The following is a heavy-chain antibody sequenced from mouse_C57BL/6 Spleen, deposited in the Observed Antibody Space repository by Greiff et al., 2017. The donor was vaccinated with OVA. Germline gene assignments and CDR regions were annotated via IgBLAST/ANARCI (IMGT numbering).Heavy chain of an antibody. J-gene: IGHJ1*03. V-gene: IGHV1-22*01. D-gene: IGHD1-1*01. Sequence: VQLQQSGPELVKPGASVKMSCKASGYTFTDYNMHWVKQSHGKSLEWIGYINPNNGGTSYNQKFKGKATVTVNKSSSTAYMELRSLTSEDSAVYYCAREPSYYGSSYDYWYFDVWGTGTTVTVSS. CDR3: AREPSYYGSSYDYWYFDV. CDR1: GYTFTDYN. CDR2: INPNNGGT.